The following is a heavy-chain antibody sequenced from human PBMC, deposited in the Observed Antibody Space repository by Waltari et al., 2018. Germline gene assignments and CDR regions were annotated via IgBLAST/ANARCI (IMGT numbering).Heavy chain of an antibody. J-gene: IGHJ4*02. V-gene: IGHV4-39*07. D-gene: IGHD6-19*01. CDR2: IYYRWCT. CDR3: ARDSTAVAGPFDY. Sequence: QLQLQESGPGLVKPSETLSLTCTVSGGSISSSSYYWGWIRQPPGKGLEWIGSIYYRWCTQHKPSLKSRVTKSVGTSKNQFSLKLSSVTAADTAVYYCARDSTAVAGPFDYWGQGTLVTVSS. CDR1: GGSISSSSYY.